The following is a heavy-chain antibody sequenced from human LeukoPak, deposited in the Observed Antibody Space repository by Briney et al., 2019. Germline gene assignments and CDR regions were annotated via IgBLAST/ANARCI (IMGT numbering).Heavy chain of an antibody. CDR3: ARGGGKSSRKVPAAIQDFDY. CDR2: MNPNSGNT. Sequence: ASVKVSCKASGYTFTSYDINWVRQATGQGLEWMGWMNPNSGNTGYAQKFQGRVTITRNTSISTAYMELSSLRSEDTAVYYCARGGGKSSRKVPAAIQDFDYWGQGTLVTVSS. D-gene: IGHD2-2*02. V-gene: IGHV1-8*03. J-gene: IGHJ4*02. CDR1: GYTFTSYD.